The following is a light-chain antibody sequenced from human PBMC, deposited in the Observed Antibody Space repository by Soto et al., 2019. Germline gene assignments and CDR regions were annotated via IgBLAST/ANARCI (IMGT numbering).Light chain of an antibody. Sequence: QSVLTQPPSVSAAPGQRVTISCSGSASNIGNNSVSWYQQLPGAAPKLLIYDDNNRPSGIPDRFSGSKSGTSATLGITGLQTGDEADYYCGTWDTSLTAFVFGGGTKVTVL. CDR2: DDN. CDR3: GTWDTSLTAFV. CDR1: ASNIGNNS. V-gene: IGLV1-51*01. J-gene: IGLJ3*02.